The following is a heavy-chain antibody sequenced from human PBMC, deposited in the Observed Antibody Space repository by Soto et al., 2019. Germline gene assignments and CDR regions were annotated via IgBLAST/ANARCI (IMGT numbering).Heavy chain of an antibody. D-gene: IGHD2-8*01. Sequence: PGGSLILSCAASGFTFSNFAMTWVRQAPGKGLEWVSTISNDGDQTYYADSVKGRFTFSRDNSKNTLYLQMSSLRVEDTAVYYCAKPPRTNPPFDPFDSWGQGTVVTVSS. CDR3: AKPPRTNPPFDPFDS. CDR2: ISNDGDQT. J-gene: IGHJ4*02. CDR1: GFTFSNFA. V-gene: IGHV3-23*01.